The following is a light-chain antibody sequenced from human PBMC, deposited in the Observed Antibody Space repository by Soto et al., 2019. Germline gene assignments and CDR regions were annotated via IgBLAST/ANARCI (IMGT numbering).Light chain of an antibody. J-gene: IGKJ1*01. Sequence: EIVMTQSLATLSVSPGERATLSCRASQSVSSNLAWYQQKPGQAPRLLIYGASTRATGIPARFSGSGSGTEFTLTISSLQSEDFAVYYCQQYNNWGRTFGQGTKVEIK. V-gene: IGKV3-15*01. CDR3: QQYNNWGRT. CDR2: GAS. CDR1: QSVSSN.